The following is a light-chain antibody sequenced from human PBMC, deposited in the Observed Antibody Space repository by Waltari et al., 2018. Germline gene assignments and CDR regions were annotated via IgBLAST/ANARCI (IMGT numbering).Light chain of an antibody. V-gene: IGKV3-11*01. Sequence: DIEVTQSPSSLSASVGERVTITCRASQSVSSYLAWYQQKPGQDPRLLIYDASNRATGIPARFSGSGSGTDFTLTISSLEPEDFAVYYCQQRSNWPPLTFGGGTKVEIK. J-gene: IGKJ4*01. CDR2: DAS. CDR3: QQRSNWPPLT. CDR1: QSVSSY.